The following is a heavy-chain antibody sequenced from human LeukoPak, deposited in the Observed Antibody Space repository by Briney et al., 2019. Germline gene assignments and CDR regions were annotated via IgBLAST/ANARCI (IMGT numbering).Heavy chain of an antibody. J-gene: IGHJ4*02. CDR1: GFTFSSYA. CDR3: ARDGYCSSTGCSAYFFDS. CDR2: ISYDGSNK. V-gene: IGHV3-30-3*01. Sequence: GGSLRLSCAASGFTFSSYAMHWVRQAPGKGLHWVSVISYDGSNKYYADSVKGRFTISRDNSKNTLYLQLNSLRPEDTALYYCARDGYCSSTGCSAYFFDSWGQGTLVTVSS. D-gene: IGHD2-2*03.